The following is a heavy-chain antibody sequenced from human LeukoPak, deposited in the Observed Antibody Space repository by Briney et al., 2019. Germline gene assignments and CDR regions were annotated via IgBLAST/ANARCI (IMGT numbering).Heavy chain of an antibody. CDR3: ARASELYSYGTFDY. CDR1: GYSFTSYW. V-gene: IGHV5-51*01. CDR2: IYPGDSDT. J-gene: IGHJ4*02. Sequence: AASLKISSKGSGYSFTSYWIGWVRQMPGKGLEWMGIIYPGDSDTRYSPSFQGQVTISADKSISTAYLQWSSLKASDTAMYYCARASELYSYGTFDYWGQGALVTVSS. D-gene: IGHD5-18*01.